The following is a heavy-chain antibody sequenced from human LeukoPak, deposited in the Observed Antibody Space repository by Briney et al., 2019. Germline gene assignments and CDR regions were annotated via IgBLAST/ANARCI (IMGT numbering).Heavy chain of an antibody. D-gene: IGHD3-22*01. CDR3: ARDRLDSSGYSMYYFDY. V-gene: IGHV1-46*01. J-gene: IGHJ4*02. Sequence: ASVKVSCKASGYTFTSYYMHWVRQAPGQGLEWMGIINPSGGSTSYAQKFQGRVTMTRDTSTSTVYMELSSLRSVDTAVYYCARDRLDSSGYSMYYFDYWGQGTLVTVSS. CDR2: INPSGGST. CDR1: GYTFTSYY.